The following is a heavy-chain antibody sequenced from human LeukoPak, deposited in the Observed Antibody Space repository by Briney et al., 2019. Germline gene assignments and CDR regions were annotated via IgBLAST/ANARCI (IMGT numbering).Heavy chain of an antibody. CDR3: ARDISREFDY. Sequence: GASVKVSCKASGYTFTSYYMHWVRQAPGQGLEWMGVINPSGGSTNYAQKFQGGVTMTRDTSTSTVYMELSSLRSEDTAVYYCARDISREFDYWGQGTLVAVSS. CDR1: GYTFTSYY. D-gene: IGHD1-14*01. J-gene: IGHJ4*02. CDR2: INPSGGST. V-gene: IGHV1-46*01.